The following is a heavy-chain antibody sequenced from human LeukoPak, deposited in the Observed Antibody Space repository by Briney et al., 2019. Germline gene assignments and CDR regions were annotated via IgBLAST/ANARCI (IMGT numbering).Heavy chain of an antibody. D-gene: IGHD6-13*01. J-gene: IGHJ4*02. CDR1: GFTFSNYD. V-gene: IGHV3-21*01. Sequence: GGSLRLSCAAFGFTFSNYDMNWVRQAPGKGLEWVSSISTSSSYIYYADSVKGRFTISRDNAKNSLYLQVNSLRAEDTAVYYCARGWQQLVLWGQGTLVTVSS. CDR3: ARGWQQLVL. CDR2: ISTSSSYI.